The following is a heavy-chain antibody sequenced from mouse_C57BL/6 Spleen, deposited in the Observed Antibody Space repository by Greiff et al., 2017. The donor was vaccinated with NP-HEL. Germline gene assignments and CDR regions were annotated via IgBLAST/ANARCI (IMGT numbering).Heavy chain of an antibody. D-gene: IGHD2-1*01. CDR3: TRGGDGNPYYYAMDY. Sequence: VQLQQSGAELVRPGASVTLSCKASGYTFTDYEMHWVKQTPVHGLEWIGAIAPETGGTAYNQKFKGKAILTADKSTSTAYMERRSLTSEDSAVYYCTRGGDGNPYYYAMDYWGQGTSVTVSS. CDR2: IAPETGGT. J-gene: IGHJ4*01. V-gene: IGHV1-15*01. CDR1: GYTFTDYE.